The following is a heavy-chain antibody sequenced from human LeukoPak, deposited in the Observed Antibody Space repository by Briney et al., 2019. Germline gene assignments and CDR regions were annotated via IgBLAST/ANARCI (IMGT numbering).Heavy chain of an antibody. D-gene: IGHD2-2*01. Sequence: GGSLRLSCAASGFSFSSYAMSWVRQALGKGLEWVSVISGSGGSTYYADSVKGRFTISRDNSKNTLYLQMNSLRAEDTAVYYCAKGGCSSTSCYVRGYYFDYWGQGTLVTVSS. CDR3: AKGGCSSTSCYVRGYYFDY. CDR2: ISGSGGST. J-gene: IGHJ4*02. V-gene: IGHV3-23*01. CDR1: GFSFSSYA.